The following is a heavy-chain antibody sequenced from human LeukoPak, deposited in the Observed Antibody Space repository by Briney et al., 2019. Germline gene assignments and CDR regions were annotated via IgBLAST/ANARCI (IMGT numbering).Heavy chain of an antibody. J-gene: IGHJ4*02. CDR1: GFSLSNYW. CDR3: ARRPPPHSGISWLDY. CDR2: IEQNGIQR. Sequence: GGSLRLSCAASGFSLSNYWMNWVRPSPGKGLEWVAYIEQNGIQRSYVDSVNGRFSISRDSAKNLLFLQMNSLRAEDTAIYYCARRPPPHSGISWLDYWGQGTLVTVSS. D-gene: IGHD6-13*01. V-gene: IGHV3-7*01.